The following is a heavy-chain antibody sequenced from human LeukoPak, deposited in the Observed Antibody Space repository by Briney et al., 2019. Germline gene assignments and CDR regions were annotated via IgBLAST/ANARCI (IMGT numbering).Heavy chain of an antibody. V-gene: IGHV4-38-2*02. Sequence: SETLSLTCTVSGYSISSGYYWGWIRQPPGKGLEWIGSIYHSGSTYYNPSLKSRVTISVDTSKNQFSLELSSVTAADTAVYYCARRGAYYYGSGHQGWFDPWGQGTLVTVSS. CDR3: ARRGAYYYGSGHQGWFDP. D-gene: IGHD3-10*01. CDR1: GYSISSGYY. J-gene: IGHJ5*02. CDR2: IYHSGST.